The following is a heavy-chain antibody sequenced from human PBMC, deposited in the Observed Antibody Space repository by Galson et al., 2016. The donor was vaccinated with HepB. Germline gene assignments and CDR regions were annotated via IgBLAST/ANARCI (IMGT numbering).Heavy chain of an antibody. Sequence: SLRLSCAASGFILSNFGMHWVRQAPGKGLEWVAVILYDANNKYYEASVKGRFTISRDHSKNTLYLQLNSLRVDDTAVYYCARATYTGTYFESWGQVTLATVSS. CDR2: ILYDANNK. V-gene: IGHV3-30*03. D-gene: IGHD3-10*01. J-gene: IGHJ4*02. CDR1: GFILSNFG. CDR3: ARATYTGTYFES.